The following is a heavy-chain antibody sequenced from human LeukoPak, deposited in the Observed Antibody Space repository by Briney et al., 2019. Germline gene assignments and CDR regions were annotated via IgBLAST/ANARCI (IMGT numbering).Heavy chain of an antibody. Sequence: GESLKISCKGSGYSFTSYWIGWVRQMPGKGLEWMGIIYPGDSDTRYSPSFQGQVTISADKSISTAYLQWSSLKASDTAMYYCARQGDSVRGWLPYYYYMDVWGKGTTVTISS. J-gene: IGHJ6*03. CDR3: ARQGDSVRGWLPYYYYMDV. CDR2: IYPGDSDT. D-gene: IGHD5-24*01. CDR1: GYSFTSYW. V-gene: IGHV5-51*01.